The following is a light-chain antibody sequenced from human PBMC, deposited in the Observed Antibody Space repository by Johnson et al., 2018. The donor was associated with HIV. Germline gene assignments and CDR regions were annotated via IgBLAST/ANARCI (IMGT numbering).Light chain of an antibody. J-gene: IGLJ1*01. CDR1: SSNIGNNY. Sequence: VLTQPPSVSAAPGQKVTISCSGSSSNIGNNYVSWYQQLPGTAPKLLIYENNKRPSGIPDRFSGSKSGTSATLGITGLQTGDEADYYCGTWDSSLSASYVFGTGTKVTVL. CDR2: ENN. V-gene: IGLV1-51*02. CDR3: GTWDSSLSASYV.